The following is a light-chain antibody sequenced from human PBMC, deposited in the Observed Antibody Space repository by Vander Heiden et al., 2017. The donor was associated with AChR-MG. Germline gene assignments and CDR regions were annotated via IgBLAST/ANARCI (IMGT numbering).Light chain of an antibody. CDR2: DAS. CDR1: RNIHKY. J-gene: IGKJ4*01. CDR3: QQHDNVVA. Sequence: DIRMTQSPSSLSASVGDRVSITCQASRNIHKYINWYQQKPGKPPKLLIYDASNLQTGVPSRFSGNGYGTHFTFTINSLQPEDIATYYCQQHDNVVACGGGTKVDIK. V-gene: IGKV1-33*01.